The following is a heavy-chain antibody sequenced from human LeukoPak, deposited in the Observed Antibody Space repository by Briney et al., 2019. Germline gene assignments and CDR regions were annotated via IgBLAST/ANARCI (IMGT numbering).Heavy chain of an antibody. Sequence: SETLSLTCAVYGGSFSGYYWSWIRQPPGKGLEWIGEIKHSGSTNYNPSLKSRVTISVDTSKNQFSLKLSSVTAADTAVYYCASYSYGRPYYFDYWGQGTLVTVSS. V-gene: IGHV4-34*01. D-gene: IGHD5-18*01. CDR1: GGSFSGYY. J-gene: IGHJ4*02. CDR3: ASYSYGRPYYFDY. CDR2: IKHSGST.